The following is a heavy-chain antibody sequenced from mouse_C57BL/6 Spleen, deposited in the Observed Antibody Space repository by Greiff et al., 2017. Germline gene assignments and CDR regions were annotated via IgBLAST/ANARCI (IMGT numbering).Heavy chain of an antibody. CDR2: IDPEDGET. J-gene: IGHJ4*01. Sequence: VQLQQSGAELVKPGASVKLSCTASGFNFTDYYMHWVKQRTEQGLEWIGRIDPEDGETKYAQKFQGKATITADTSSNTAYLQLSSLTSEDTAVYYCARRGGHYWGQGTSVTVSS. CDR3: ARRGGHY. V-gene: IGHV14-2*01. CDR1: GFNFTDYY.